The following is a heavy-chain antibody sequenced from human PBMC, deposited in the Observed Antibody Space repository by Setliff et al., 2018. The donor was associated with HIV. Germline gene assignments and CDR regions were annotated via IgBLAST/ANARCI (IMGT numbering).Heavy chain of an antibody. D-gene: IGHD6-13*01. V-gene: IGHV3-74*01. CDR3: ARDCRVGWVFTYGMDV. CDR1: GFTFSPYW. J-gene: IGHJ6*02. CDR2: INTGDHT. Sequence: GESLKISCAASGFTFSPYWMHWVRQAPGKGLVWVSRINTGDHTYYADSVKGRFTISRDNSKNTLFLQMNSLRPEDTAVYYCARDCRVGWVFTYGMDVWGQGTLVTVSS.